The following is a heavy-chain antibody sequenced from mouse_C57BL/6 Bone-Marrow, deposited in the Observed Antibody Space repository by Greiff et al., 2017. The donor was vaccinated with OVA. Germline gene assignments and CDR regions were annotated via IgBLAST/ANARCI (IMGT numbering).Heavy chain of an antibody. CDR2: IYPGNGDT. D-gene: IGHD2-5*01. CDR3: ARPYYSNYVPWFAY. V-gene: IGHV1-12*01. J-gene: IGHJ3*01. Sequence: LQQSGAELVRPGASGKMSCKASGYTFTSYNMHWVTQTPRQGLEWIGAIYPGNGDTSYNQKFKGKATLTVDKYSSTAYMQLSSLTSEDSAVYFCARPYYSNYVPWFAYWGQGTLVTVSA. CDR1: GYTFTSYN.